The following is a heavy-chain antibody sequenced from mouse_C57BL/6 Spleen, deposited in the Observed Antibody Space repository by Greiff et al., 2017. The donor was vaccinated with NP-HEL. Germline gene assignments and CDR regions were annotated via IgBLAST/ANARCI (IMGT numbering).Heavy chain of an antibody. D-gene: IGHD1-1*01. CDR3: ADDYCSSPFAD. J-gene: IGHJ3*01. V-gene: IGHV1-22*01. CDR2: INPNNGGT. CDR1: GYTFTDYN. Sequence: EVQLQQSGPELVKPGASVKMSCKASGYTFTDYNMHWVKQSHGKSLEWIGYINPNNGGTSYNQKFKGKATLTVNKSSSTAYMELRSLTSEDSAVYYCADDYCSSPFADWGQGTLVTVSA.